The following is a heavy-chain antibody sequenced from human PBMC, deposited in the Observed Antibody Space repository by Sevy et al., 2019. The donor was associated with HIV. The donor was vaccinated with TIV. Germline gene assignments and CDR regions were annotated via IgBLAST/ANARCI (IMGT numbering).Heavy chain of an antibody. Sequence: ASVKVSCKASGGTFSSYGISWVRQAPGQGLEWMGGIIPILGTVNYAQKFQGRVTLTADESTKKAYMELSSLRSKDTAVYYCARGGGNGWYYFDYWGQETLVTVSS. D-gene: IGHD6-19*01. CDR1: GGTFSSYG. CDR3: ARGGGNGWYYFDY. V-gene: IGHV1-69*13. J-gene: IGHJ4*02. CDR2: IIPILGTV.